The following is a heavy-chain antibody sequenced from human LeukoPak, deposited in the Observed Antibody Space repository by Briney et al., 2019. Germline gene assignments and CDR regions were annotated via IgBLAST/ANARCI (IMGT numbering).Heavy chain of an antibody. CDR2: FIPIYGTP. CDR1: GGPFTSFA. J-gene: IGHJ5*02. V-gene: IGHV1-69*05. Sequence: SVKVSCKASGGPFTSFAISWVRQAPGQGLEYMGGFIPIYGTPNYAQRFQGRVTITTDESTNTAYMELSGLRSEDTAMYYCARDMGYCSGGNCYRRYFDPWGQGTLVTVSS. D-gene: IGHD2-15*01. CDR3: ARDMGYCSGGNCYRRYFDP.